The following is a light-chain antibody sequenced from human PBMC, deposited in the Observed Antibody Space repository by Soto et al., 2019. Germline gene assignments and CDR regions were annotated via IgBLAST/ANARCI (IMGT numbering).Light chain of an antibody. J-gene: IGLJ1*01. CDR1: SSDVGGYNY. CDR2: EVS. V-gene: IGLV2-8*01. Sequence: QSALTQPPSASGSLGQSVTISCTGTSSDVGGYNYVSWYQHHPGKAPKLMIYEVSKRPLGVPDRFSGSKSGNTASLTVSGLQAEDEAAYYCSSYAGSNVYVFGTGTKVTVL. CDR3: SSYAGSNVYV.